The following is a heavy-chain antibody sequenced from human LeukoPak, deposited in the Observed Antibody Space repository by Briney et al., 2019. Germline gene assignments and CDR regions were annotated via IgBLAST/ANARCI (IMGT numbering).Heavy chain of an antibody. Sequence: SVKVSCKASGGTFSSYAISWVRQAPGQGLEWMGRFIPILGIANYAQKFQGRVTITADKSTSTAYMELSSLRSEDTAVYYCAMIAAAGTGVDYWGQGTLVTVSS. CDR3: AMIAAAGTGVDY. CDR2: FIPILGIA. V-gene: IGHV1-69*04. CDR1: GGTFSSYA. J-gene: IGHJ4*02. D-gene: IGHD6-13*01.